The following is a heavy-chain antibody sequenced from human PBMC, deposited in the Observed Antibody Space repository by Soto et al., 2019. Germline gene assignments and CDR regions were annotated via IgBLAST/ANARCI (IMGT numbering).Heavy chain of an antibody. J-gene: IGHJ5*02. V-gene: IGHV4-39*01. CDR1: GGSISSSSYY. CDR3: ARRGMVRGVIISGWFDP. CDR2: IYYSGST. Sequence: PSETLSLTCTVSGGSISSSSYYWGWIRQPPGKGLEWIGSIYYSGSTYYNPSLKSRVTISVDTSKNQFSLKLSSVTAADTAVYYCARRGMVRGVIISGWFDPWGQGTLVTVSS. D-gene: IGHD3-10*01.